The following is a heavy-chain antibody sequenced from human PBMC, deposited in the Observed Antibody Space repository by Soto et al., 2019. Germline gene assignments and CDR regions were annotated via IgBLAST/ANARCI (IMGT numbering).Heavy chain of an antibody. D-gene: IGHD3-3*01. CDR2: IIPILGIA. CDR3: TYDFWSGYYTDNWFDP. J-gene: IGHJ5*02. CDR1: GGTFSSYT. V-gene: IGHV1-69*02. Sequence: ASVKVSCKASGGTFSSYTISWVRQAPGQGLEWMGRIIPILGIANYAQKFQGRVTITADKSTSTAYMELSSLRSEDTAVYYCTYDFWSGYYTDNWFDPWGQGTLVTVSS.